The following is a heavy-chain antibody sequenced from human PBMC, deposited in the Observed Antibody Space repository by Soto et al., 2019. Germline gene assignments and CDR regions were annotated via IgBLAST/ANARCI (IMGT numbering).Heavy chain of an antibody. CDR2: IWYDGSNK. V-gene: IGHV3-33*01. J-gene: IGHJ6*02. D-gene: IGHD2-15*01. CDR3: AREKGNCSGGSCYFYYYYYGMDV. CDR1: GFTFSSYG. Sequence: GGSLRLSCAASGFTFSSYGMHWVRQAPCKGLEWVAVIWYDGSNKYYADSVKGRFTISRDNSKNTLYLQMNSLRAEDTAVYYCAREKGNCSGGSCYFYYYYYGMDVWGQGTTVTVSS.